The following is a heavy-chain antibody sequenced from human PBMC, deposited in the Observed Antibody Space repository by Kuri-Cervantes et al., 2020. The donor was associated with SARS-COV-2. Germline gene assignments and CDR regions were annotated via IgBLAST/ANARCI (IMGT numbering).Heavy chain of an antibody. V-gene: IGHV3-30*14. D-gene: IGHD6-13*01. Sequence: GGSLRLSCAASGFTVSSHVMHWVRQAPGKGLEWVTVISNDGRTEHYADSVKGRFTISRDNSKNTLYLQMSSLRAEDTAVYYCVKSSYGGSSSWPDYWGQGTLVTVSS. CDR1: GFTVSSHV. CDR3: VKSSYGGSSSWPDY. CDR2: ISNDGRTE. J-gene: IGHJ4*02.